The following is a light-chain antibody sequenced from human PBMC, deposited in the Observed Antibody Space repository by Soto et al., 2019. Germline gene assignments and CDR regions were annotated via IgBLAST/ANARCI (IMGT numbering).Light chain of an antibody. V-gene: IGLV1-44*01. CDR1: NSNIGSNT. Sequence: QSVLTQPPSASGTRGQRVTISCSGSNSNIGSNTVNWFQQLPGTAPKLLIYTNNQRPSGVPDRFSGSKSGTSASLAVSGLQSEDEADYYCAAWDDSLNGDVFGTGTKLTVL. CDR2: TNN. CDR3: AAWDDSLNGDV. J-gene: IGLJ1*01.